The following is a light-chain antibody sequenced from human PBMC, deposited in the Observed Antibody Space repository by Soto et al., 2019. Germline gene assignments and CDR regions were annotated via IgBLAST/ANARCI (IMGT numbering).Light chain of an antibody. Sequence: QSVLTQPPSVSGAPGQRVTISCTGSSSNIGANYDVQWYQQLPGTAPKLLIYAKSIRPSGVPDRISGSKSGTSASLAITGLQAEDEADYYCQSYDSSLSGLVFGGGTKVTVL. CDR1: SSNIGANYD. CDR2: AKS. V-gene: IGLV1-40*01. J-gene: IGLJ2*01. CDR3: QSYDSSLSGLV.